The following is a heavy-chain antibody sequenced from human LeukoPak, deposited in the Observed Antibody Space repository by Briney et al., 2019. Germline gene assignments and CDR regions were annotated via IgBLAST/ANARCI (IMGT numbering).Heavy chain of an antibody. CDR3: AKVLVGAKSPYAFDI. D-gene: IGHD1-26*01. Sequence: PGGSLRLSCAASGFTFSSYAMSWVRQAPGKGLEWVSAISGSGGSTYYADSVKGRFTISRDNSKNTLYLQMNCLRAEDTAVYYCAKVLVGAKSPYAFDIWGQGTMVTVSS. CDR1: GFTFSSYA. J-gene: IGHJ3*02. V-gene: IGHV3-23*01. CDR2: ISGSGGST.